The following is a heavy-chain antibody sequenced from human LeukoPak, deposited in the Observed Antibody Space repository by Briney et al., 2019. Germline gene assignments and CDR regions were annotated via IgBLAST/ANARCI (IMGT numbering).Heavy chain of an antibody. V-gene: IGHV4-59*08. CDR1: GGSISSYY. CDR2: IFYSGST. CDR3: ARTNPSFDY. Sequence: PSETLSLTCTVSGGSISSYYWSWIRQPPGKGLEWIGYIFYSGSTNYNPSLKSRVTISVDTSKNQVSLKLRSVTAADTAVYYCARTNPSFDYCGQGTLVTVSS. J-gene: IGHJ4*02.